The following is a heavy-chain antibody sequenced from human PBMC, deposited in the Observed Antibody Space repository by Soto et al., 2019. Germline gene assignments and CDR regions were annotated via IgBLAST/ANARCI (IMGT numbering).Heavy chain of an antibody. V-gene: IGHV3-7*05. CDR2: IEPDGGQR. D-gene: IGHD3-10*01. Sequence: VQLVESGGGLVQPGGSLRLSCAASGFTFSSYWLSWVRQAPGKGLEWVANIEPDGGQRYYVDSVKGRFTISRDNAKNSLSLQMNSLRAEDTAVYYCAYGLGSYRFHYWGQGTLVTVSS. J-gene: IGHJ4*02. CDR1: GFTFSSYW. CDR3: AYGLGSYRFHY.